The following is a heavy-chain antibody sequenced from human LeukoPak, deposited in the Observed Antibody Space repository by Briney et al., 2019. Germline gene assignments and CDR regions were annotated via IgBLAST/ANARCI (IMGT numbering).Heavy chain of an antibody. CDR2: IYSGGST. J-gene: IGHJ4*02. D-gene: IGHD3-9*01. CDR3: ARDRAYYDILTGYYTDY. CDR1: GFTVSSNY. V-gene: IGHV3-66*01. Sequence: GGSLRLSCAASGFTVSSNYMSWVRQAPGKGLEWVSVIYSGGSTYYADSVKGRFTISRDNSKNTLYLQMNSLRAEDTAVYYCARDRAYYDILTGYYTDYWGQGTLVTVSS.